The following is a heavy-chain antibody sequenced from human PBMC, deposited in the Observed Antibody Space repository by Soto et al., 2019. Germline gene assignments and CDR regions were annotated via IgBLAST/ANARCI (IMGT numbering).Heavy chain of an antibody. Sequence: EVQLVESGGGLVKPGGSLRLSCAASGFTFSNAWMSWVRQAPGKGLEWVGRIKSKTDGGPTDYAAPVQGRFTISRDDSKNTRYLQMNIVKTEDTAVYYCTTDELMVYARDYYYYGTDVWGQGTTVTVSS. V-gene: IGHV3-15*01. CDR1: GFTFSNAW. CDR2: IKSKTDGGPT. J-gene: IGHJ6*02. D-gene: IGHD2-8*01. CDR3: TTDELMVYARDYYYYGTDV.